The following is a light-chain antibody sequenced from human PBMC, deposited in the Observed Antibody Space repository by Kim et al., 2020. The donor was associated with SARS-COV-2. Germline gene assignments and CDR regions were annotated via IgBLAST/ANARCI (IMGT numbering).Light chain of an antibody. CDR3: QQYDNWPPYT. CDR1: QSVNSN. J-gene: IGKJ2*01. CDR2: GAS. V-gene: IGKV3-15*01. Sequence: VSPGERATLSRRASQSVNSNLAWYPQKPGQAPRLLIYGASTRATDIPDRFSGSGSGTEFTLIISNLHSEDIAVYYCQQYDNWPPYTFGQGTKLEI.